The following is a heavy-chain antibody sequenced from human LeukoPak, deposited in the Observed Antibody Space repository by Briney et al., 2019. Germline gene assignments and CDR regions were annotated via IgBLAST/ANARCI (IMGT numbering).Heavy chain of an antibody. CDR3: ALNPDYYGSGSFDY. D-gene: IGHD3-10*01. Sequence: GGSLRLSCAASGFTFSSYWMSWVRQAPGKGLEWVADIKEDGNEKYYVDSVKGRFTISRDNAKNSLYLQTNSLRAEDTAVYYCALNPDYYGSGSFDYWGQGTLVTVSS. CDR1: GFTFSSYW. J-gene: IGHJ4*02. CDR2: IKEDGNEK. V-gene: IGHV3-7*01.